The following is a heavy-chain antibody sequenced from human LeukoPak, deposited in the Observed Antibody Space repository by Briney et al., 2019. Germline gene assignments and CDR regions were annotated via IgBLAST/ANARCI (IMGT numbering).Heavy chain of an antibody. V-gene: IGHV3-13*01. CDR2: IGTAGDT. CDR3: SRGGAPAGYAYDI. J-gene: IGHJ3*02. D-gene: IGHD6-13*01. Sequence: GGSLRLSCATSGFTFRNFELHWVRQATGEGLEWVSAIGTAGDTYYPDSVKGRFTISRDNAKNSFYLQMNNLRVGDTAVYYCSRGGAPAGYAYDIWGHGTVVTVSS. CDR1: GFTFRNFE.